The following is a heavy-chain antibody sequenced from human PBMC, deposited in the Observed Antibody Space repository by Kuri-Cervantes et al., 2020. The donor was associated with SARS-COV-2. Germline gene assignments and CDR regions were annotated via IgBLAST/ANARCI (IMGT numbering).Heavy chain of an antibody. D-gene: IGHD6-19*01. CDR1: GGSISSYY. Sequence: GSLRLSCTVSGGSISSYYWSWIRQPPGKGLEWIGYIYYSGSTNYNPSLKSRVTISVDTSKNQFSLKLSSVTAADTAVYYCARESGIAVAGHYYYYGMDVWGQGTTVTVSS. CDR3: ARESGIAVAGHYYYYGMDV. J-gene: IGHJ6*02. V-gene: IGHV4-59*01. CDR2: IYYSGST.